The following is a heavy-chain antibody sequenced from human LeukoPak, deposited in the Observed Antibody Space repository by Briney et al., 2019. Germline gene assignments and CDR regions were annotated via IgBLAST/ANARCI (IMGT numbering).Heavy chain of an antibody. D-gene: IGHD1-26*01. J-gene: IGHJ4*02. Sequence: GGSLRLSCAASEFSVGSNYMTWVRQAPGKGLEWVSLIYSGGSTYYADSVKGRFTISRDNSKNTLYLQMNSLRAEDTAMYYCAKSGGYGLIDYWGQGTLVTVSS. CDR2: IYSGGST. CDR3: AKSGGYGLIDY. V-gene: IGHV3-66*01. CDR1: EFSVGSNY.